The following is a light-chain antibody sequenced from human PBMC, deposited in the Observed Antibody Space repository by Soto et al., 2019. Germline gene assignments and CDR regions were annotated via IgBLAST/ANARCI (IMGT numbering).Light chain of an antibody. CDR3: SSYITTTTLG. J-gene: IGLJ1*01. CDR1: TSDVGTFNF. CDR2: EVS. Sequence: QSALTQPASVSGSPGQSITISCSGPTSDVGTFNFVSWYQQHPGKAPKLIIYEVSNRPSGVSTRFSGSKSVNAASLTISGLQAEDEADYYCSSYITTTTLGFGTGTKLTVL. V-gene: IGLV2-14*01.